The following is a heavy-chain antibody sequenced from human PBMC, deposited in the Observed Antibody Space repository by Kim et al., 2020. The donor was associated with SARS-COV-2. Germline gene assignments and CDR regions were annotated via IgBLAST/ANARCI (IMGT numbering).Heavy chain of an antibody. CDR3: ARPGTITSSVYFDN. D-gene: IGHD4-4*01. J-gene: IGHJ4*02. Sequence: ADSVKGRFTISRANSKSTLYLQMNSLRAEDTAVYYCARPGTITSSVYFDNWGQGTLVTVSS. V-gene: IGHV3-30*07.